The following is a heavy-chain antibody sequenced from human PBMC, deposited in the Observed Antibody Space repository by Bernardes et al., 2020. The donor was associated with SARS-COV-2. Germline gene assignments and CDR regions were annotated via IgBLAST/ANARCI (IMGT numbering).Heavy chain of an antibody. CDR3: ARADYGGSFYYYSGLDV. V-gene: IGHV3-13*01. CDR1: GFIFSSYD. Sequence: GGSLRLSCAASGFIFSSYDMHWVRQATGKGLEWVSAIGTAGDTYYPGSVKGRFTISRENAKNSLYLQMNSLRAGDTAVYYCARADYGGSFYYYSGLDVWGQGTTVTVSS. J-gene: IGHJ6*02. CDR2: IGTAGDT. D-gene: IGHD2-15*01.